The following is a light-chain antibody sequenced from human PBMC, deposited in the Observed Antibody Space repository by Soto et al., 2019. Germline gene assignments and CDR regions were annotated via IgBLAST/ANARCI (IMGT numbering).Light chain of an antibody. V-gene: IGKV3-15*01. Sequence: IVVKISPAAVSVCTGERATLSCRASQSVSSNLAWYQQKPGQAPRLLIYAASTRATGIPARFSGSGSGTEFTLTISILQSEDFAIYFCQQYKNLPLTFGQGTKV. CDR2: AAS. J-gene: IGKJ1*01. CDR3: QQYKNLPLT. CDR1: QSVSSN.